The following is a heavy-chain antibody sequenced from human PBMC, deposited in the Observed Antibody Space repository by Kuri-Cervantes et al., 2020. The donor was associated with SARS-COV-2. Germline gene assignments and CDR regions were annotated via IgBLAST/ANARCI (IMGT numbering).Heavy chain of an antibody. CDR1: GGSFSGYY. V-gene: IGHV4-34*01. Sequence: SQTLSLTCAVYGGSFSGYYWSWIRQPPGKGLEWIGEINHSGSTNYNPSLKSRVTMSVDTSKNQFSLKLSSVTAADTAVYYCAKSSGRGAFDIWGQGTMVTVSS. CDR3: AKSSGRGAFDI. D-gene: IGHD1-26*01. J-gene: IGHJ3*02. CDR2: INHSGST.